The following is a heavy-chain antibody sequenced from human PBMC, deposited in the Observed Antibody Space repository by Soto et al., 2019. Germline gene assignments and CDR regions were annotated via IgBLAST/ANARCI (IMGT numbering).Heavy chain of an antibody. CDR3: ASGGYCSSTSCYGSYYYGMDV. V-gene: IGHV3-74*01. CDR1: GFTFSSYW. J-gene: IGHJ6*02. Sequence: PGGSLRLSCAASGFTFSSYWMHWVRQAPGKGLVWVSRINSDGSSTSYAESVKGRFTISIDNAKNTFYLQMNSLRAEDTAVYYCASGGYCSSTSCYGSYYYGMDVWGQGT. D-gene: IGHD2-2*01. CDR2: INSDGSST.